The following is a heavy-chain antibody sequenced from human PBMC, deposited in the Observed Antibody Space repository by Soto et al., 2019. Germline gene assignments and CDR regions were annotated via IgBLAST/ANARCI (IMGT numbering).Heavy chain of an antibody. CDR2: IWYDGSNK. J-gene: IGHJ5*02. V-gene: IGHV3-33*01. CDR1: GFTFSSYG. Sequence: GGSLRLSCAASGFTFSSYGMHWVRQAPGKGLEWVAVIWYDGSNKYYADSVKGQFTISRDNSKNTLYLQMNSLRAEDTAVYYCARDYPGSSSSPRFDPWGQGTLVTVSS. CDR3: ARDYPGSSSSPRFDP. D-gene: IGHD6-13*01.